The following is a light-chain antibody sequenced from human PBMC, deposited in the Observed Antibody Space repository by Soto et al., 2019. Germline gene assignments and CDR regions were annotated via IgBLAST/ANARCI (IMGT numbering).Light chain of an antibody. V-gene: IGKV1-27*01. CDR1: QGISNY. J-gene: IGKJ3*01. CDR2: AAS. CDR3: LQHNSYPLT. Sequence: DIQMTQSPSSLSASVGDRVTITYRARQGISNYLAWYQQKPGKVPKLLIYAASTLQSGVPSRFSGSGSGTEFTLTISRLQPEDSATYYCLQHNSYPLTFGPGTKVDI.